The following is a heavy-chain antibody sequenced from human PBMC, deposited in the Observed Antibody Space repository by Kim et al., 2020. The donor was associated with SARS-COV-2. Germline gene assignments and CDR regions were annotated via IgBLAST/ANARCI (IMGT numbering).Heavy chain of an antibody. CDR1: GGSFSGYY. CDR2: INHSGST. CDR3: ARAHPVLLWFGEFGY. V-gene: IGHV4-34*01. D-gene: IGHD3-10*01. Sequence: SETLSLTCAVYGGSFSGYYWSWIRQPPGKGLEWIGEINHSGSTNYNPSLKSRVTISVDTSKNQFSLKLSSVTAADTAVYYCARAHPVLLWFGEFGYWGQGTLVTVSS. J-gene: IGHJ4*02.